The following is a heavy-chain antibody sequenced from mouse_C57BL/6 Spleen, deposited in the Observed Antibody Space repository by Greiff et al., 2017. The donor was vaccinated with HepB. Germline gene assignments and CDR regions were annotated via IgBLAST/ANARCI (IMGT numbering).Heavy chain of an antibody. J-gene: IGHJ4*01. D-gene: IGHD2-3*01. CDR2: INPSTGGT. CDR1: GYSFTGYY. V-gene: IGHV1-42*01. Sequence: EVQLQQSGPELVKPGASVKISCKASGYSFTGYYMNWVKQSPEKSLEWIGEINPSTGGTTYNQKFKAKATLTVDKSSSTAYMQLKSLTSEDSAVYYCARLGYDGYDAMDYWGQGTSVTVSS. CDR3: ARLGYDGYDAMDY.